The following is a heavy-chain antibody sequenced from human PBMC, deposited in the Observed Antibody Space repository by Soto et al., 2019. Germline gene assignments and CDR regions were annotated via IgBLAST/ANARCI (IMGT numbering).Heavy chain of an antibody. CDR2: IIPMFGTA. Sequence: QVQLVQSGAEVKKPGSSVKVSCKASGDTFSSYAINWVRQAPGQGLEWMGGIIPMFGTANYAQKFKGRVTITAGESTSTVYMELSSLISEDTAVYYCARVCPAQYYDSSGYYSPLDYWGQGTLVTVSS. J-gene: IGHJ4*02. CDR1: GDTFSSYA. V-gene: IGHV1-69*01. D-gene: IGHD3-22*01. CDR3: ARVCPAQYYDSSGYYSPLDY.